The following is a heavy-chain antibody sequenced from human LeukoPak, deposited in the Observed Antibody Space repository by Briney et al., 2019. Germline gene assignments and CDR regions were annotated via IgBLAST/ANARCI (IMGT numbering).Heavy chain of an antibody. CDR3: ARDWGGYYSDSSGPLEGYFDY. V-gene: IGHV3-7*03. J-gene: IGHJ4*02. Sequence: GGSLRLSCAASGFTFSSYWMSWVRQAPGKGLEWVANIKQDGSEKYYVDSVKGRFTISRDNAKNSLYLQMNSLRAEDTAVYYCARDWGGYYSDSSGPLEGYFDYWGQGTLVTVSS. D-gene: IGHD3-22*01. CDR2: IKQDGSEK. CDR1: GFTFSSYW.